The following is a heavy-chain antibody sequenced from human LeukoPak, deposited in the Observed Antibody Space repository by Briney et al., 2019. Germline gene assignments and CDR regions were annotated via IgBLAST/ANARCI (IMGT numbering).Heavy chain of an antibody. CDR3: ARQAYYSESGSWTGFDY. J-gene: IGHJ4*02. Sequence: SETLSLTWTVSGGSINSYYWSWIRQPPGKGLEWIGYIYSNENTNYNPSLKSRVTMSVDTSKNQFSLRLSSVTAADTAVYYCARQAYYSESGSWTGFDYWGQGTLVPVPS. CDR2: IYSNENT. CDR1: GGSINSYY. V-gene: IGHV4-4*09. D-gene: IGHD3-10*01.